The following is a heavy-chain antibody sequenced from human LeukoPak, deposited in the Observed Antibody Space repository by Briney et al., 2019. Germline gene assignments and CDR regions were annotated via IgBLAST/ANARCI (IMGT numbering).Heavy chain of an antibody. V-gene: IGHV3-74*01. CDR2: INSDGRST. J-gene: IGHJ4*02. CDR1: GFTFSSYW. Sequence: PGGSLRLSCAASGFTFSSYWMHWVRQAPGKGLVWVSRINSDGRSTSYADSVKGRLTISRDNAKNTLYLQMNSLRAEDTAVYYCARSYGSGDGDFDYWGQGTLVTVSS. D-gene: IGHD3-10*01. CDR3: ARSYGSGDGDFDY.